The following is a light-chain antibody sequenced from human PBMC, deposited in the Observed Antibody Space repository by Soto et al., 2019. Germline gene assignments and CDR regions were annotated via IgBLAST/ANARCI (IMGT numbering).Light chain of an antibody. V-gene: IGLV1-44*01. Sequence: QSVLTQPPSASGTPGQRVTVSCSGSSSNIGSNNVNWYQQLPGTAPKLLIFGNNQRPSGVPDRFSGSKSGTSASLAISGLQSEDEADYYCSAWDDSLNGLWVFGGGTKVTVL. CDR2: GNN. CDR1: SSNIGSNN. CDR3: SAWDDSLNGLWV. J-gene: IGLJ3*02.